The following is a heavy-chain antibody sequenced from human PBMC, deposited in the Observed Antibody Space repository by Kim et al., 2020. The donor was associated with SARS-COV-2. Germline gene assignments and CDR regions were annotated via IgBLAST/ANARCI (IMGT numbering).Heavy chain of an antibody. V-gene: IGHV1-8*01. D-gene: IGHD4-17*01. Sequence: ASVKVSCKASGYTFTSYDINWVRQATGQGLEWMGWMNPNSGNTGYAQKFQGRVTMTRNTSISTAYMELSSLRSEDTAVYYCAARYGDYDYYYYGMDVWGQGTTVTVSS. CDR3: AARYGDYDYYYYGMDV. CDR1: GYTFTSYD. J-gene: IGHJ6*02. CDR2: MNPNSGNT.